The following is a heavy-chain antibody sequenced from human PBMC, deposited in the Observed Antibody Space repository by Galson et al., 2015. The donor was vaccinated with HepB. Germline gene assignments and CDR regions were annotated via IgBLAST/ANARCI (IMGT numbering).Heavy chain of an antibody. CDR3: ARARGFYYGSGSYPFDY. D-gene: IGHD3-10*01. CDR2: IDPSDSYT. J-gene: IGHJ4*02. CDR1: GYSFTSYW. V-gene: IGHV5-10-1*01. Sequence: QSGAEVKKPGESLRISCKGSGYSFTSYWISWVRQMPGKGLEWMGRIDPSDSYTNYSPSFQGHVTISADKSISTAYLQWSSLEASDTAMYYCARARGFYYGSGSYPFDYWGQGTLVTVSS.